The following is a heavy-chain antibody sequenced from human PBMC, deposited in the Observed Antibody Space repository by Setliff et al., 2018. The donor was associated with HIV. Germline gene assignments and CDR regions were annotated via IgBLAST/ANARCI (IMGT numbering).Heavy chain of an antibody. V-gene: IGHV1-69*02. Sequence: SVKVSCKASGDTFSIHPISWVRQAPGRGLEWMGNTIPVFGRTNYAQRFQGRVTITTDKSTTTVFMEVTGLRSDDTAVYYCASSLGTVYYYGMDVWGQGTTVTVSS. CDR1: GDTFSIHP. CDR2: TIPVFGRT. CDR3: ASSLGTVYYYGMDV. D-gene: IGHD7-27*01. J-gene: IGHJ6*02.